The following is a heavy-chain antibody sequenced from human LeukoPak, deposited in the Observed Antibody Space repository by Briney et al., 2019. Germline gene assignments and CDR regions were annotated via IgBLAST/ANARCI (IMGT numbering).Heavy chain of an antibody. Sequence: GESLKISCKGSGYSFTSYWIGWVHQMPGKGLEWMGIIYPGDSDTRYSPSFQGQVTISADKSISTAYLQWSSLKASDTAVYYCARATTYCSSTSCYAADYWGQGTLVTVSS. CDR2: IYPGDSDT. V-gene: IGHV5-51*07. CDR1: GYSFTSYW. CDR3: ARATTYCSSTSCYAADY. J-gene: IGHJ4*02. D-gene: IGHD2-2*01.